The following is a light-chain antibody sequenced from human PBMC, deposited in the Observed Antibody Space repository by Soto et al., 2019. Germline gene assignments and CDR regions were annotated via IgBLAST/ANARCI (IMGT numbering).Light chain of an antibody. V-gene: IGKV2-30*01. CDR3: MQGTQFPPWT. CDR2: RVS. J-gene: IGKJ1*01. CDR1: QSLVYSDGNTY. Sequence: DVVMTQSPLSLSVTLGQPASISCRSSQSLVYSDGNTYLHWFRQRPGQPPRRLIHRVSNRDSGVPDRVSGSGSGTDFTLKISRVEAEDVRVYYCMQGTQFPPWTLGQGTKVEI.